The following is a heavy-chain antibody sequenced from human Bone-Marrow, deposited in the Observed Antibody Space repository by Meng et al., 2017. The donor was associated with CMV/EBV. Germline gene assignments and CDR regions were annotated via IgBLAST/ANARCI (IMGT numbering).Heavy chain of an antibody. D-gene: IGHD3/OR15-3a*01. V-gene: IGHV4-38-2*02. CDR3: ARGSVRIYGLVFLGGYFDS. CDR2: IYHSGST. CDR1: GGSISSGYY. Sequence: SETLSLTCIVSGGSISSGYYWGWIRQPPGKGLEWIGSIYHSGSTYYNPSLDSRFTISLDAPNDQFSLKLTSVTAADTGVYYCARGSVRIYGLVFLGGYFDSWGQGTLVTVSS. J-gene: IGHJ4*02.